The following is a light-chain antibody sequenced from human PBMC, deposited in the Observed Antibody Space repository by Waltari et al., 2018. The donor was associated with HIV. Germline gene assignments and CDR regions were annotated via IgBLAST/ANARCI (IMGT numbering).Light chain of an antibody. CDR3: VGWDSRLRGYV. CDR1: SSNIENDN. Sequence: QSVLTQPPSASGAPGQRVTISCSGSSSNIENDNVYWYQQFPGAAPKLLIYKDTQRPSGVPDRFTCSKSGTSASLAIGGLRSDNEADYYCVGWDSRLRGYVFGAGTKVTVL. J-gene: IGLJ1*01. V-gene: IGLV1-47*01. CDR2: KDT.